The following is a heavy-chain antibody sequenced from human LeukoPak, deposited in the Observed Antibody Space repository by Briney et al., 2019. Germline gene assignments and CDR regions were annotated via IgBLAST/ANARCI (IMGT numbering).Heavy chain of an antibody. Sequence: ASVKVSCKASGYIFTSYAMNWVRQAPGQGLEWMGWINTNTGNPTYAQGFTGRFVFSLDTSVSTAYLQINNLKAEDTAVYYCARDGILIMVYAINFEYYYMDVWGKGTTVIVSS. CDR2: INTNTGNP. CDR1: GYIFTSYA. V-gene: IGHV7-4-1*02. CDR3: ARDGILIMVYAINFEYYYMDV. D-gene: IGHD2-8*01. J-gene: IGHJ6*03.